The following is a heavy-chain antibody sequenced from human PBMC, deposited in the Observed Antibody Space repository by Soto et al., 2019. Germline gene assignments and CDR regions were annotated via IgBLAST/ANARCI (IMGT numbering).Heavy chain of an antibody. D-gene: IGHD6-13*01. CDR2: IIPIFGTA. Sequence: SVKVSCKASGGTFSSYAISWVRQAPGQGLEWMGGIIPIFGTANYAQKFQGRVTITADESTSTAYMELSSLRSEDTAVYYCARDREEQQLVHWFDPWGQGTLVTVSS. CDR1: GGTFSSYA. CDR3: ARDREEQQLVHWFDP. J-gene: IGHJ5*02. V-gene: IGHV1-69*13.